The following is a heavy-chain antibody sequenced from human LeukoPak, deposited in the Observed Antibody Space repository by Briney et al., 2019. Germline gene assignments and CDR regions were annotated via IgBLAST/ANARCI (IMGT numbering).Heavy chain of an antibody. CDR3: ARYNSAWKTDDY. J-gene: IGHJ4*02. Sequence: PGGPLRLSCAAPGFTFNSYWMTWVRQAPGKGLEWVADIKQDGSDKYYAGSVKGRFTISRDNAKNSLYLQMNSLRAEDTAVYFCARYNSAWKTDDYWGQGTLVTVSS. V-gene: IGHV3-7*03. CDR1: GFTFNSYW. D-gene: IGHD6-19*01. CDR2: IKQDGSDK.